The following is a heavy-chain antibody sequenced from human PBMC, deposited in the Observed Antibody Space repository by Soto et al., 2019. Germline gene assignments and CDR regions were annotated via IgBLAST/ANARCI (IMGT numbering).Heavy chain of an antibody. J-gene: IGHJ3*02. CDR2: INAGNGNT. Sequence: GASVKVSCKASGYTFTSYAMHWVRQAPGQRLEWMGWINAGNGNTKYSQKFQGRVTITRDTSASTAYMELSSLRSEDTAVYYCARDLGYCSSTSCYLDALDIWGQGTMVTVSS. CDR1: GYTFTSYA. V-gene: IGHV1-3*01. D-gene: IGHD2-2*01. CDR3: ARDLGYCSSTSCYLDALDI.